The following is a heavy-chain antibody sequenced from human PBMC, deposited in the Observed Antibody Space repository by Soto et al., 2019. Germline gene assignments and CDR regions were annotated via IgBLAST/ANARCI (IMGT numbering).Heavy chain of an antibody. CDR3: AGGPRYWSFAL. CDR2: FSYSGSL. J-gene: IGHJ2*01. D-gene: IGHD1-20*01. CDR1: GGSSRAYH. Sequence: PSETLSLTCSVYGGSSRAYHWSWIRQSPGEGLEWIGEFSYSGSLNYNPSLKRRVAVSLDTSTDHFPLTMTSVTAADTGVYFCAGGPRYWSFALWGRGTLVTVSS. V-gene: IGHV4-34*01.